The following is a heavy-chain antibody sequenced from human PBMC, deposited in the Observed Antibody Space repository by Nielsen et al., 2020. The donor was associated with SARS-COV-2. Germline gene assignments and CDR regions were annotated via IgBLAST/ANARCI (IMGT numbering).Heavy chain of an antibody. Sequence: WVRQAPGQRLEWMGWINAGNGNTKYSQKFQGRVTTTRDTSASTAYMELSSLRSEDTAVYYCARDQGGYYGSGRPGAFDIWGQGTMVTVSS. V-gene: IGHV1-3*01. CDR3: ARDQGGYYGSGRPGAFDI. D-gene: IGHD3-10*01. CDR2: INAGNGNT. J-gene: IGHJ3*02.